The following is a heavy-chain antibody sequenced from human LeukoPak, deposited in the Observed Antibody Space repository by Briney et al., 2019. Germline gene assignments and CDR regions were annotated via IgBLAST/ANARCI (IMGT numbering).Heavy chain of an antibody. Sequence: PGGPLRLSCAASGFTFSSYSMNWVRQAPGKGLEWVSYISSSSSTIYYADSVKGRFTISRDNAKNSLYLQMNSLRAEDTAVYYCARASYGSGSFPDYWGQGTLVTVSS. V-gene: IGHV3-48*01. CDR3: ARASYGSGSFPDY. D-gene: IGHD3-10*01. CDR1: GFTFSSYS. CDR2: ISSSSSTI. J-gene: IGHJ4*02.